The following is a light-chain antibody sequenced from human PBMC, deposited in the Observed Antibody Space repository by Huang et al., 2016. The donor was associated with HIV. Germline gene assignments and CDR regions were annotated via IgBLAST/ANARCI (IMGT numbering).Light chain of an antibody. V-gene: IGKV1-NL1*01. CDR2: ATS. J-gene: IGKJ1*01. CDR3: QQYHGIPWT. CDR1: QGIGNS. Sequence: DIQMTQSSSSLSASVGDRVTITCRASQGIGNSLAWYQQKPEKAPRLLLYATSRLESGVPSRFSGSGSGTHYTLTISTLQPEDIASYYGQQYHGIPWTFGQGTKVEIK.